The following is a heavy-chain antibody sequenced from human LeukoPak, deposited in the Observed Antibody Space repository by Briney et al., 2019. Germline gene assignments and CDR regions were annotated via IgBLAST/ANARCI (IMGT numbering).Heavy chain of an antibody. CDR3: ARGRSSSSRCHFDY. J-gene: IGHJ4*02. Sequence: PGRSLRLSCAASGFTFSSYAMHWVRQAPGKGLEWVAVISYDGSNKYYADSVKGRFTISRDNSKNTLYLQMNSLRAEDTAVYYCARGRSSSSRCHFDYWGQGTLVTVSS. V-gene: IGHV3-30-3*01. CDR1: GFTFSSYA. D-gene: IGHD6-13*01. CDR2: ISYDGSNK.